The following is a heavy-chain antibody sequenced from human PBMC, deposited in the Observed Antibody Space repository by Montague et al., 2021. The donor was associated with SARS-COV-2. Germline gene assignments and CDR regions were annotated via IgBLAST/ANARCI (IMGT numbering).Heavy chain of an antibody. J-gene: IGHJ3*01. V-gene: IGHV4-39*02. Sequence: SETLSLTCTVSGGSITNNIDYWAWIRQPPGKGLGWIGSIYYTGNTYYNPSLESRVTISVVTSKNHFTLKLSSVTAAETAVYYCARLKRYFDSSGSPSAFDFWGQGTKVTVSS. CDR2: IYYTGNT. CDR3: ARLKRYFDSSGSPSAFDF. D-gene: IGHD3-22*01. CDR1: GGSITNNIDY.